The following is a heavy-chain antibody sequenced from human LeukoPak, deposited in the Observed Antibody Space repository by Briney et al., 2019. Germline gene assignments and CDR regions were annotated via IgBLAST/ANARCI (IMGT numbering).Heavy chain of an antibody. CDR1: GFTFRNYW. Sequence: GGSLRLSCEVSGFTFRNYWMTWVRQAPGRGLEWVANIKPGGSEKNYVDSVKGRFTISRDDAKNSLFLQMNSLRPEDTAVYFCARNDVAAAGDYWGQGTLVTVSS. J-gene: IGHJ4*02. CDR3: ARNDVAAAGDY. V-gene: IGHV3-7*01. CDR2: IKPGGSEK. D-gene: IGHD6-13*01.